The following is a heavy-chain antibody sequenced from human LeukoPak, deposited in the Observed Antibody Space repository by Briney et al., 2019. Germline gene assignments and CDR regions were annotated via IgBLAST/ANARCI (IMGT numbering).Heavy chain of an antibody. D-gene: IGHD4-17*01. J-gene: IGHJ4*02. CDR1: GFTFSSYA. Sequence: GGSLRLSCAASGFTFSSYAMHWVRQAPGKGLEWVSYISSSSSTIYYADSVKGRFTISRDNAKNSLYLQMNSLRDEDTAVYYCARVNGDYFSGEYYFDYWGQGTLVTVSS. V-gene: IGHV3-48*02. CDR3: ARVNGDYFSGEYYFDY. CDR2: ISSSSSTI.